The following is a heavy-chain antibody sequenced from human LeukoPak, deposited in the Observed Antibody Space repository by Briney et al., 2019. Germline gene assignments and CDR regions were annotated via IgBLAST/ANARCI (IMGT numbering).Heavy chain of an antibody. V-gene: IGHV4-4*02. CDR3: ARDDTGVIRGIRFHY. Sequence: SETLSLTCAVSGASISSGCWWGWVRQPPGKGLEWIGEIYHSGSTNHNPSLKSRVTISVDKSKSQFSLNLSSVTAADTAVYYCARDDTGVIRGIRFHYWGQGALVTVSS. CDR2: IYHSGST. D-gene: IGHD3-10*01. CDR1: GASISSGCW. J-gene: IGHJ4*02.